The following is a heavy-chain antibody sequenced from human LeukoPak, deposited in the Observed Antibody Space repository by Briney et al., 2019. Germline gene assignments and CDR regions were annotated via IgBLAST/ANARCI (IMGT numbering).Heavy chain of an antibody. V-gene: IGHV1-18*01. CDR2: INAYNGNT. J-gene: IGHJ5*02. CDR1: GYTFTNYG. D-gene: IGHD1-1*01. CDR3: ARGTGGGNWKAVVQFDP. Sequence: ASVKVSCKASGYTFTNYGISWVRQAPGQGLEWMGWINAYNGNTNYAQKLQGRVTMTTDTSTSTAYMELRSLRSEDTAVYYCARGTGGGNWKAVVQFDPWGQGTLVTVSS.